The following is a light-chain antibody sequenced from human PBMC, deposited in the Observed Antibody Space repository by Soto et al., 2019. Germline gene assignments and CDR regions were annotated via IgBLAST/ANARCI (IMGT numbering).Light chain of an antibody. J-gene: IGKJ4*01. Sequence: EIVLTQSPGTLSLSPGERATLSCRASQSIPSNYLAWYQQKLGQAPRLLIYGASSRATGIPDRFSGSGSGTDFTLTISTLEPEDFAVYYCQQYGSSPLTFGGGTKVEIK. CDR1: QSIPSNY. CDR2: GAS. CDR3: QQYGSSPLT. V-gene: IGKV3-20*01.